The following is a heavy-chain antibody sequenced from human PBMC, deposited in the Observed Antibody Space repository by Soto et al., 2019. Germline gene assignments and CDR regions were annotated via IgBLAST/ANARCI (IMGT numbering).Heavy chain of an antibody. D-gene: IGHD4-17*01. CDR1: GGSISSYY. CDR3: ARSYGGNRNYYYYGMDV. J-gene: IGHJ6*02. CDR2: IYYSGGT. V-gene: IGHV4-59*01. Sequence: PSETLSLTCTVSGGSISSYYWSWIRQPPGKGLEWIGYIYYSGGTNYNPSLKSRVTISVDTSKNQFSLKLSSVTAADTAVYYCARSYGGNRNYYYYGMDVWGQGTTVTVSS.